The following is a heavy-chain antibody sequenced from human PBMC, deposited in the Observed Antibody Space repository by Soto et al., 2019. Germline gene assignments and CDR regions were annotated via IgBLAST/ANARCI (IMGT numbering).Heavy chain of an antibody. V-gene: IGHV4-59*08. D-gene: IGHD1-1*01. CDR3: ARHAASGRLSYNWFDP. J-gene: IGHJ5*02. CDR1: GGSISPYY. CDR2: IYYSGNT. Sequence: SETLSLTCTVSGGSISPYYWSWIRQPPGKGLEWIGYIYYSGNTNYNPSLKSRVTISVDTSKNQFSLKLSSVTAADTAVYYCARHAASGRLSYNWFDPWGQGTLVTVSS.